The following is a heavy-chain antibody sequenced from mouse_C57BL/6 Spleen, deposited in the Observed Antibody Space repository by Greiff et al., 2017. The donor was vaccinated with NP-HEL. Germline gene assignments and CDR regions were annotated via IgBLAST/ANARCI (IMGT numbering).Heavy chain of an antibody. J-gene: IGHJ1*03. D-gene: IGHD4-1*01. Sequence: VQLQQSGPELVKPGASVKISCKASGYTFTDYYMNWVKQSHGKSLEWIGDINPNNGGTSYNQKFKGKATLTVDKSSSTAYMELRSLTSEDSAVYYCARVGFWDWYFDVWGTGTTVTVSS. CDR2: INPNNGGT. CDR3: ARVGFWDWYFDV. V-gene: IGHV1-26*01. CDR1: GYTFTDYY.